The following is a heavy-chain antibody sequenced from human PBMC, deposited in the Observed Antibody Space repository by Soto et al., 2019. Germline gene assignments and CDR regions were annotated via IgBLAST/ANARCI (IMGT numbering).Heavy chain of an antibody. CDR3: ARRAVAGTGDLDY. Sequence: QVQLVQSGAEVKKPGSSVKVSCKASGGTFSSYAISWGRKAPGQGLEWMGGIIPIFGTENYAQKFQGRVTITADESTSTAYMELSSLRSEDTAVYYCARRAVAGTGDLDYWGQGTLVTVSS. V-gene: IGHV1-69*01. D-gene: IGHD6-19*01. CDR1: GGTFSSYA. CDR2: IIPIFGTE. J-gene: IGHJ4*02.